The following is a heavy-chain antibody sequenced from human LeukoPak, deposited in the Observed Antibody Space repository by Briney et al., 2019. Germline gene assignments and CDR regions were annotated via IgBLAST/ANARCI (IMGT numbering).Heavy chain of an antibody. CDR1: GYTFTDYF. CDR3: ARDGTVLPRLP. J-gene: IGHJ5*02. Sequence: ASVKVSCKASGYTFTDYFLHGVRQAPGQGLEWIGWINPNSGDTDYTQKFQGRGTMTRDTSVSTAYMELTRLRSDDTALYFCARDGTVLPRLPWGQGSLVSVSS. V-gene: IGHV1-2*02. CDR2: INPNSGDT. D-gene: IGHD1-1*01.